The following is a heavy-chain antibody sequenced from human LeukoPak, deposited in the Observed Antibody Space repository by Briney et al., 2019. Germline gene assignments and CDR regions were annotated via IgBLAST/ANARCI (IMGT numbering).Heavy chain of an antibody. CDR3: AKDRYYYGSGSYPTPDY. CDR1: GFTFSSYA. CDR2: VGGSATNT. J-gene: IGHJ4*02. V-gene: IGHV3-23*01. Sequence: GGSLRLSCAASGFTFSSYAMSWVRQAPGKGLEWVSTVGGSATNTFYADSVKGRFTISRDNSKNTLYLQMNSLRAEDTAVYYSAKDRYYYGSGSYPTPDYWGQGTLVTVSS. D-gene: IGHD3-10*01.